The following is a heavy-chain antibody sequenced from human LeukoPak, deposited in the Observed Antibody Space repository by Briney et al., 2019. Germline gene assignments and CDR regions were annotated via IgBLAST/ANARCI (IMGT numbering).Heavy chain of an antibody. CDR2: IKQDGSEK. J-gene: IGHJ5*02. Sequence: GGSLRLSCEASGFTFSSYWMSWVRQAPGKGLEWVANIKQDGSEKYYVDSVKGRFTISRDNAKNSLYLQMNSLRAEDTAVYYCAREVVVTANHFDPWGQGTLVTVSS. D-gene: IGHD2-21*02. CDR3: AREVVVTANHFDP. CDR1: GFTFSSYW. V-gene: IGHV3-7*01.